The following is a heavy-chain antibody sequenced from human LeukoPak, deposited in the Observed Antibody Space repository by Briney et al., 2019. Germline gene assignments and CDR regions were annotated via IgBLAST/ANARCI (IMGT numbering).Heavy chain of an antibody. D-gene: IGHD6-19*01. CDR2: TSYDGSNK. Sequence: PGGSLRLSCAASGFSFSSYGMHWVRQAPGKGLEWVAVTSYDGSNKFYADSVKGRFTISRDNSKNTLYLQMNSLRAEDTAVYYCAKLGYSSGWYDFQIDAFDFWGQGTMVTVSS. CDR1: GFSFSSYG. V-gene: IGHV3-30*18. CDR3: AKLGYSSGWYDFQIDAFDF. J-gene: IGHJ3*01.